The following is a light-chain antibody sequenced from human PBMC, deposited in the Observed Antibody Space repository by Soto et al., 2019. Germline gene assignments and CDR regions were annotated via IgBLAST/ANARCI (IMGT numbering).Light chain of an antibody. CDR2: GVS. CDR3: QQYGDSSWT. CDR1: QSVSSTL. Sequence: ELVLTQSPVALSLSSGERATLSCRASQSVSSTLLTWYQQKPCQSPRLLIYGVSSRATGIPDRFSGSGSGTDFTLTISRVEPEDFAVYFCQQYGDSSWTFGQGSRVEIK. V-gene: IGKV3-20*01. J-gene: IGKJ1*01.